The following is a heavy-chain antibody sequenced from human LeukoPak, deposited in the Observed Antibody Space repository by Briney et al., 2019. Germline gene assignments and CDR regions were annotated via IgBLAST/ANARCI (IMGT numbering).Heavy chain of an antibody. V-gene: IGHV3-30-3*01. D-gene: IGHD4-23*01. CDR1: GFTFSSYA. Sequence: PGGSLRLSCAASGFTFSSYAMHWVRQAPGKGLEWVAVISYDGSNKYYADSVKGRFTISRDNSKNTLYLQMNSLRAEDTAVYYCARLVYGGNFLWGAFDIWGQGTMVTVSS. J-gene: IGHJ3*02. CDR3: ARLVYGGNFLWGAFDI. CDR2: ISYDGSNK.